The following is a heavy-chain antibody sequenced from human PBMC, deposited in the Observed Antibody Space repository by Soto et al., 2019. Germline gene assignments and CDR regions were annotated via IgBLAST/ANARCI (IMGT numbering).Heavy chain of an antibody. CDR2: IYYSGST. V-gene: IGHV4-30-4*08. D-gene: IGHD1-20*01. J-gene: IGHJ4*02. Sequence: PSETLSLTCTVSGGSISSAAYYWSWIRQHPGKGLEWIGYIYYSGSTYYNPSLKSRVIVSVDTSKDHFSLSLSSVTVADTAVYYCAREGSNWNKPGIDYWGQGALVTVSS. CDR1: GGSISSAAYY. CDR3: AREGSNWNKPGIDY.